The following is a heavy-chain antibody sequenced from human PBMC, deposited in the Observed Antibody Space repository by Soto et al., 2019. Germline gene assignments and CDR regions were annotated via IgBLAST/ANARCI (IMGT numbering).Heavy chain of an antibody. V-gene: IGHV4-61*01. CDR1: GGSVSSGSYY. D-gene: IGHD3-3*01. J-gene: IGHJ6*02. Sequence: SETLSLTCTVSGGSVSSGSYYWSWIRQPPGKGLEWIGYIYYSGSTNYNPSLKSRVTISVDTSKNQFSLKPSSVTAADTAVYYCARGGYDFWSGYRPYYYYGMDVWGQGTTVTVPS. CDR2: IYYSGST. CDR3: ARGGYDFWSGYRPYYYYGMDV.